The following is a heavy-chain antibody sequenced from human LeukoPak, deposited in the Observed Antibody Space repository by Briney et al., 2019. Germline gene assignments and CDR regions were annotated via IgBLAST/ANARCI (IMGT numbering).Heavy chain of an antibody. CDR2: ISGSGGST. CDR3: AKDLDDYGGNSDFDY. J-gene: IGHJ4*02. CDR1: GFSFSGYW. D-gene: IGHD4-23*01. Sequence: PGGSLRLSCAASGFSFSGYWMHRVRQAPGKGLEWVSAISGSGGSTYYADSVKGRFTISRDNSKNTLYLQMNSLRAEDTAVYYCAKDLDDYGGNSDFDYWGQGTLVTVSS. V-gene: IGHV3-23*01.